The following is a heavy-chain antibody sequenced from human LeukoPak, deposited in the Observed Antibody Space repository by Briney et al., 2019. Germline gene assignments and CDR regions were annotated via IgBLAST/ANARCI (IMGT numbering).Heavy chain of an antibody. CDR3: ARGLNDSWTGENY. Sequence: TSETLSLTCTVSGYSISSGYYWGWIRQPPGKGLEWIGSIYHSGSTYYNPSPKSRVTISLDTSKSQFSLKVRYVTAADTAVYYCARGLNDSWTGENYWGQGTLVTVSS. CDR2: IYHSGST. V-gene: IGHV4-38-2*02. D-gene: IGHD3-3*01. J-gene: IGHJ4*02. CDR1: GYSISSGYY.